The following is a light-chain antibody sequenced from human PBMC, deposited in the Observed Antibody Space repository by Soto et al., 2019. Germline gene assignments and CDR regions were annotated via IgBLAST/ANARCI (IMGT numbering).Light chain of an antibody. CDR2: DVT. CDR1: SSDVGGYNY. CDR3: CSYTTSNTRQIV. Sequence: QSAVTQPASVSGSPGQSITISCTGTSSDVGGYNYVSWYQQQPGKAPKFMIYDVTNRPSGVSNRFSGSKSGNTASLTISGLQAEDEADYYCCSYTTSNTRQIVFGTGTKVTVL. V-gene: IGLV2-14*01. J-gene: IGLJ1*01.